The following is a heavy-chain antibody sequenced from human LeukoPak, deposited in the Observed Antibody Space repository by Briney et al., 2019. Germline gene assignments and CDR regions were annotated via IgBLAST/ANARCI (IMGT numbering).Heavy chain of an antibody. J-gene: IGHJ2*01. V-gene: IGHV3-74*01. D-gene: IGHD6-13*01. Sequence: PGGSLRLSCAASGFTFSSYWMHWVRQAPGKGLVWVSLISSDGSSTNYADSVKGRFTIYRDSAKHTLYLQMKGLRAEDTAVYYCARRRLPAADPWYFDLWGRGTLVTVSS. CDR2: ISSDGSST. CDR3: ARRRLPAADPWYFDL. CDR1: GFTFSSYW.